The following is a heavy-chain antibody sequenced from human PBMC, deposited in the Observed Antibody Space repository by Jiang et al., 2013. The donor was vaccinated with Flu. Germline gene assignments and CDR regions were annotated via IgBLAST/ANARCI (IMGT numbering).Heavy chain of an antibody. D-gene: IGHD3-10*01. CDR1: GYTFNSYG. V-gene: IGHV1-18*01. CDR2: ISPYNGHT. CDR3: ARGVGSGNYYSSQYYFDH. Sequence: SGAEVKKHGASVKVSCEASGYTFNSYGINWVRQAPGQGLEWMGWISPYNGHTSYAQKLQGRVSMTTGTSTSTAYMELRSLRSDDTAVYYCARGVGSGNYYSSQYYFDHWGQGTLVTVSS. J-gene: IGHJ4*02.